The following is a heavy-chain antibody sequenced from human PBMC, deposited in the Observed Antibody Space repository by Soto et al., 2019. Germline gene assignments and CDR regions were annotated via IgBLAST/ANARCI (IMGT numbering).Heavy chain of an antibody. CDR1: GFTFSSYG. D-gene: IGHD6-13*01. V-gene: IGHV3-30*18. CDR3: AKDKSPKLDYSAGMDV. CDR2: ISYDGSNK. J-gene: IGHJ6*02. Sequence: QVQLVESGGGVVQPGRSLRLSCAASGFTFSSYGMHWVRQAPGKGLEWVAVISYDGSNKYYADSVKGRFTISRDNHKNPLYMQMNSMRAEDTAVYYCAKDKSPKLDYSAGMDVWGQGTTVTVSS.